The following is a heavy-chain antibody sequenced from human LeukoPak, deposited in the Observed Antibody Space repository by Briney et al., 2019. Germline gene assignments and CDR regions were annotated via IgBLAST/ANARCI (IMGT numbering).Heavy chain of an antibody. D-gene: IGHD3-22*01. V-gene: IGHV4-59*01. J-gene: IGHJ4*02. Sequence: NSSETLSLTCTVSGGSISSYYWSWIRQPPGKGLEWIGYIYYSGSTNYNPSLKSRVTISVDTSKNQFSLKLSSVTAADTAVYYCARGSSGYRGLGDYWGQGTLVTVSS. CDR1: GGSISSYY. CDR3: ARGSSGYRGLGDY. CDR2: IYYSGST.